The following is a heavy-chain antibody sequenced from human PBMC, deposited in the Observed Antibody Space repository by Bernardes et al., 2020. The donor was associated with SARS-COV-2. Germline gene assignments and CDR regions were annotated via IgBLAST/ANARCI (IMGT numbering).Heavy chain of an antibody. V-gene: IGHV3-23*01. J-gene: IGHJ4*01. D-gene: IGHD3-3*02. CDR1: GFTFSSYA. CDR3: ATFLAGSSPHRTGATTYFDS. CDR2: ISGSVGTT. Sequence: GGSLRLSCAASGFTFSSYAMSWVRQAPGKGLEWVSSISGSVGTTFYADSVKGRFTISRDNSKNTLYLLMNTLRAEDTAVYYCATFLAGSSPHRTGATTYFDSWVQRTVVTVSS.